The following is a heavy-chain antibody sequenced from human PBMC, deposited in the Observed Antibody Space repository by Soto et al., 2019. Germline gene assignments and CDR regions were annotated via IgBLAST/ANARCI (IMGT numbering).Heavy chain of an antibody. CDR3: AKGRGSGWAWYFDN. D-gene: IGHD6-19*01. V-gene: IGHV3-23*01. J-gene: IGHJ4*02. Sequence: EVRLLEAGGGLKQPGGSLRLSCAAYGFTFKESAMNWVRQAPGKGLEWVASISDTGASTWYAESVRGRLSISRDNSKNTLYLQMNSLRGEDTAVYYCAKGRGSGWAWYFDNWGQGTLVTVSS. CDR1: GFTFKESA. CDR2: ISDTGAST.